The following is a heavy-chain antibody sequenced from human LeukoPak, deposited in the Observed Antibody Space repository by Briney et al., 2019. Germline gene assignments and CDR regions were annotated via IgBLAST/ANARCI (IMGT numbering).Heavy chain of an antibody. CDR1: GGSISSSSYY. CDR2: INHSGST. V-gene: IGHV4-39*07. D-gene: IGHD6-19*01. CDR3: ARGPRIGYSSGWPKPTQYFQH. Sequence: SETLSLTCTVSGGSISSSSYYWGWIRQPPGKGLEWIGEINHSGSTNYNPSLKSRVTISVDTSKNQFSLKLSSVTAADTAVYYCARGPRIGYSSGWPKPTQYFQHWGQGTLVTVSS. J-gene: IGHJ1*01.